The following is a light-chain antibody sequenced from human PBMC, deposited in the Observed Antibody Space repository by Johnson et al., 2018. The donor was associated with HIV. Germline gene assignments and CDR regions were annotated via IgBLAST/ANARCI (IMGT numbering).Light chain of an antibody. Sequence: QSVLTQPPSVSVAPGQKVTISCSGSSSNIGNNYVSWYQQLPGTAPKLLIYENSKRPSGIPDRFSGSKSGTSATLGITGLQTGDEADYYCGTWDTSLSAGGDFRSGTKVTVL. J-gene: IGLJ1*01. V-gene: IGLV1-51*02. CDR2: ENS. CDR3: GTWDTSLSAGGD. CDR1: SSNIGNNY.